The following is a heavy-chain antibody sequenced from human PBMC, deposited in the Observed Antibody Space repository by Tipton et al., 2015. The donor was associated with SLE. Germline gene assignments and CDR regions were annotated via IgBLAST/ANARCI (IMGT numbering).Heavy chain of an antibody. D-gene: IGHD2-15*01. CDR3: ARSSRSHGGYYGMDV. CDR2: IYYSGST. V-gene: IGHV4-59*07. Sequence: TLSLTCTVSGGSISSYYWSWIRQPPGKGLEWIGYIYYSGSTNYNPSLKSRVTISVDTSKNQFSLKLSSVTAADTAVYYCARSSRSHGGYYGMDVWGQGTTVTVSS. CDR1: GGSISSYY. J-gene: IGHJ6*02.